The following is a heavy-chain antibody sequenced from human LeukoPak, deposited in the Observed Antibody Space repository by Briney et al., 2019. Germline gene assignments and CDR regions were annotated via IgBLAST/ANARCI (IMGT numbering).Heavy chain of an antibody. J-gene: IGHJ4*02. CDR3: AKDATASPYFHWFDN. CDR1: GFTFSSYA. Sequence: PGGSLRLSCAASGFTFSSYAMNWVRQAPGKGLGWVAGISSSDRTFHAESVKGRFTISRDKSKDTLYLQMNSLRAEDTAVYYCAKDATASPYFHWFDNWGQGTQVIVSS. CDR2: ISSSDRT. V-gene: IGHV3-23*01. D-gene: IGHD3-9*01.